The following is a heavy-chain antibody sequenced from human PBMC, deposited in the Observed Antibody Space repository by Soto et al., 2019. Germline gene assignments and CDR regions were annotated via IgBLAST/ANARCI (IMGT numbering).Heavy chain of an antibody. D-gene: IGHD3-22*01. CDR1: GFTVSSNY. V-gene: IGHV3-53*01. J-gene: IGHJ4*02. CDR3: ARSHDSSGYYLFDY. Sequence: GGSLRLSCAASGFTVSSNYMSWVRQAPGKGLEWVSVIYSGGSTYYADSVKGRFTISRDNSKNTLYLQMNSLRAEDTAVYYCARSHDSSGYYLFDYWGQGTLVNVS. CDR2: IYSGGST.